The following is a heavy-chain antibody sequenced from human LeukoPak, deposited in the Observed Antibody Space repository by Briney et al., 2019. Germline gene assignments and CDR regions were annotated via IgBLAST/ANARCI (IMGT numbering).Heavy chain of an antibody. J-gene: IGHJ4*02. Sequence: VASVKVSCKVSGYTLTELSMHWVRQAPGKGLEWMGGFDPEDGETIYAQKFQGRVTMTEDTSTDTAYMELSSLRSEDTAVYYCATTGYSYGSLFDFDYWGQGTLVTVSS. CDR1: GYTLTELS. CDR2: FDPEDGET. D-gene: IGHD5-18*01. CDR3: ATTGYSYGSLFDFDY. V-gene: IGHV1-24*01.